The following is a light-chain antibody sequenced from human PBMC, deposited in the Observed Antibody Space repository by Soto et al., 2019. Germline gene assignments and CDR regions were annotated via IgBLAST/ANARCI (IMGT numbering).Light chain of an antibody. CDR3: QHYHSYSNT. CDR2: DVS. J-gene: IGKJ2*01. CDR1: QTISTW. Sequence: DLPMTQSPSTLSASVGDRVTITCRASQTISTWLAWYQHKPGRHPKLLIFDVSTLGSGVPSRFRGSGSGTEFTLTITNVQPDDFATYYCQHYHSYSNTFGQGTKLDIK. V-gene: IGKV1-5*01.